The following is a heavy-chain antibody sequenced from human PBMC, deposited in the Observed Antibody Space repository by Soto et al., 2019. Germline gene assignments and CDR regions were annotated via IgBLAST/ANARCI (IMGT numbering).Heavy chain of an antibody. CDR1: ASTFSRFG. J-gene: IGHJ5*02. D-gene: IGHD3-16*01. V-gene: IGHV1-2*02. Sequence: VLVKVSWKGSASTFSRFGINWGRQAPGQGLEWMGYINPNSGATKYAPRFQGRVTMTSDTSIRTAYMDLSNLRSDDTAVYYSARGGGPILAPLPWFPGTLFTVS. CDR2: INPNSGAT. CDR3: ARGGGPILAPLP.